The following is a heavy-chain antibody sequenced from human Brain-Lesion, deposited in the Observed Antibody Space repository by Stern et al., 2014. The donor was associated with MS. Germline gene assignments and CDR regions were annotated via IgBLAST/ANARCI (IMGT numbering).Heavy chain of an antibody. CDR1: GGSISSGGYY. CDR3: ARVRIPAASQYNWFDP. CDR2: IYRDGST. D-gene: IGHD2-2*01. V-gene: IGHV4-31*03. Sequence: QLQLQESGPGLVKPSQTLSLTCTVSGGSISSGGYYWSWIRPHPGKGLEWIGYIYRDGSTFYNPSLTGRVTIPIATSTLQFYLNLTSVTAADTAVYYCARVRIPAASQYNWFDPWGLGTLVTVSS. J-gene: IGHJ5*02.